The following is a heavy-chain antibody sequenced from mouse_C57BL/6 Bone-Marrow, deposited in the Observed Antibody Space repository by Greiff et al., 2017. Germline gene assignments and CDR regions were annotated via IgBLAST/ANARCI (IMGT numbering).Heavy chain of an antibody. CDR3: ARASYYGSSFDY. CDR2: ISYDGSN. Sequence: EVQLVESGPGLVKPSQSLSLTCSVTGYSITSGYYWNWIRQFPGNKLEWMGYISYDGSNNYNPSLKNRISITRDTSKNQFFLKLNSVTTEDTATYYCARASYYGSSFDYWGQGTTLTVSS. CDR1: GYSITSGYY. V-gene: IGHV3-6*01. J-gene: IGHJ2*01. D-gene: IGHD1-1*01.